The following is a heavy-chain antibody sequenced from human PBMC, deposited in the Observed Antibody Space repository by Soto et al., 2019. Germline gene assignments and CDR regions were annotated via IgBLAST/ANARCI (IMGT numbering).Heavy chain of an antibody. CDR2: ISESGGST. J-gene: IGHJ4*02. CDR1: GFSFSDYA. Sequence: LRLSCAASGFSFSDYAMSWVRQAPGKGLEWVSVISESGGSTHYADSVRGRFTVSRDNSKNSLSLRMNSLRDEDTAVYFCAKRSPYSSGWYSPIFDYWGRGALVTVSS. D-gene: IGHD6-13*01. CDR3: AKRSPYSSGWYSPIFDY. V-gene: IGHV3-23*01.